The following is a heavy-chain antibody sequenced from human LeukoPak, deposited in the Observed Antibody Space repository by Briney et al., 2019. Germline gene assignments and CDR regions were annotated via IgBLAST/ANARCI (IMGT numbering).Heavy chain of an antibody. CDR1: GFTFSNAW. V-gene: IGHV3-15*01. Sequence: GGSLRLSCAAFGFTFSNAWMSWVRQAPGKGLEWVGRIKSKTDGGTTDYAAPVKGRFTISRDDSKNTLYLQMNSLKTEDTAVYYCTTDDKVDYYDSSGPYYWGQGTLVTVSS. D-gene: IGHD3-22*01. CDR3: TTDDKVDYYDSSGPYY. J-gene: IGHJ4*02. CDR2: IKSKTDGGTT.